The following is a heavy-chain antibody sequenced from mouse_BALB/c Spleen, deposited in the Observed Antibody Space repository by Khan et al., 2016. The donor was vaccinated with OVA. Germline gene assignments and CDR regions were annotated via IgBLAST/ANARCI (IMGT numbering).Heavy chain of an antibody. J-gene: IGHJ1*01. CDR1: GYTFTNYG. Sequence: QIQLVQSGPELKKPGETVKISCKASGYTFTNYGMNWVKQAPGKGLKWMGWINTYTGEPTYTDDFKGRFAFSLETSASTAYLQINNLKIEDMATYFCARGASYGYFDVWGAGTTVTVSS. V-gene: IGHV9-1*02. CDR3: ARGASYGYFDV. CDR2: INTYTGEP.